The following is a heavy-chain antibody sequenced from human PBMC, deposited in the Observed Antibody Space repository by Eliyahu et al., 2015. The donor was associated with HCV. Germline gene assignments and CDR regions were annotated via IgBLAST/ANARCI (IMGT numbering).Heavy chain of an antibody. CDR1: XXSISSGGXY. CDR3: ARELVLHYNWFDP. V-gene: IGHV4-31*03. CDR2: IYYSGST. J-gene: IGHJ5*02. D-gene: IGHD6-6*01. Sequence: QVQLQESGPGLVKPSQTLSLTCXVSXXSISSGGXYWXWIRQHPGKGLEWIGYIYYSGSTYXNPSLKSRVTISVDTSKNQFSLKLSSVTAADTAVYYCARELVLHYNWFDPWGQGTLVTVSS.